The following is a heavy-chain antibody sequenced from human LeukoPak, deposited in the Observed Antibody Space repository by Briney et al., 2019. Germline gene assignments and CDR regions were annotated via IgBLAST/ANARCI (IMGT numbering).Heavy chain of an antibody. Sequence: GGSLRLSCAASGFTFSSFGMNWVRQAPGKGLEWVSSIGSSSSYKYYADSLKGRFTISRDNAKNSLYLQMNTLRVEDTAVYYCARDSGIRDSIDYWGQGTQVTVSS. CDR3: ARDSGIRDSIDY. V-gene: IGHV3-21*01. CDR1: GFTFSSFG. D-gene: IGHD3-10*01. CDR2: IGSSSSYK. J-gene: IGHJ4*02.